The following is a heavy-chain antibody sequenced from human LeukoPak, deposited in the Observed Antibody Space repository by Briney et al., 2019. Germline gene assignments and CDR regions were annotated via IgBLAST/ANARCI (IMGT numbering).Heavy chain of an antibody. Sequence: PSETLSLTCTVSGGSISSGGYYWSWIRQPPGKGLEWIGSIYYSGSTYYNPSLKSRVTISVDTSKNQFSLKLSSVTAADTAVYYCARDRPNYDYGDSGHFQHWGQGTLVTVSS. CDR3: ARDRPNYDYGDSGHFQH. D-gene: IGHD4-17*01. CDR1: GGSISSGGYY. V-gene: IGHV4-39*07. CDR2: IYYSGST. J-gene: IGHJ1*01.